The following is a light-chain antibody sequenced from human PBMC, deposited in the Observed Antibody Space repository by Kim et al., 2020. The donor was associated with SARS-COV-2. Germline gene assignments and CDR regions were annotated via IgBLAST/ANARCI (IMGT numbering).Light chain of an antibody. J-gene: IGLJ2*01. CDR3: SSYAGSNNLI. CDR1: SSYIGGYYY. CDR2: EVS. V-gene: IGLV2-8*01. Sequence: GQSVTISCTGTSSYIGGYYYGSWDQQHPGKAPKLMIYEVSERPSGVPDRFSGSKSGNTASLTVSGLQAEDEADYYCSSYAGSNNLIFGGGTQLTVL.